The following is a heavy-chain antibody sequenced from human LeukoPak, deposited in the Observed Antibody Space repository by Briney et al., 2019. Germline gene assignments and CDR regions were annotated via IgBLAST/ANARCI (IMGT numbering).Heavy chain of an antibody. J-gene: IGHJ4*02. CDR1: GFSFNSDW. Sequence: GGSLRLSCAASGFSFNSDWMDWVRRAPGKGLEWVANIKHDESEKNYLDSVKGRFTISRDNAQNSLYLQMNGLRVEDTAVYYCTRRLDDWGQGTLVTVSS. V-gene: IGHV3-7*01. D-gene: IGHD3-16*01. CDR2: IKHDESEK. CDR3: TRRLDD.